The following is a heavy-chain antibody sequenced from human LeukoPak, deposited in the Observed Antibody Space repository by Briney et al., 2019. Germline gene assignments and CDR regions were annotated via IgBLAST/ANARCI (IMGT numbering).Heavy chain of an antibody. CDR1: GFSFSSYA. Sequence: GGSLRLSCAASGFSFSSYAMNWVRQAPGEGLEWVSYISSSGSTIYYADSVKGRFTIFRDNAKNSLYLQMNSLRAEDTAVYYCAELGITMIGGVWGKGTTVTISS. CDR2: ISSSGSTI. D-gene: IGHD3-10*02. V-gene: IGHV3-48*03. J-gene: IGHJ6*04. CDR3: AELGITMIGGV.